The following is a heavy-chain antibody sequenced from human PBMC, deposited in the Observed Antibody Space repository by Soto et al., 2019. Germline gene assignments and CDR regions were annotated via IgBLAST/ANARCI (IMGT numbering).Heavy chain of an antibody. J-gene: IGHJ4*02. V-gene: IGHV4-31*03. CDR3: ARDRRGYSGSGAFDY. CDR2: IYYSGST. CDR1: GGSISSGGYY. D-gene: IGHD5-12*01. Sequence: QVQLQESGPGLVKPSQTLSLTCTVSGGSISSGGYYWSWIRQHPGKGLEWIGYIYYSGSTYYNPSLKSRVTISVATSKNQFSLKLSSVTAADTAVYYCARDRRGYSGSGAFDYWGQGTLVTVSS.